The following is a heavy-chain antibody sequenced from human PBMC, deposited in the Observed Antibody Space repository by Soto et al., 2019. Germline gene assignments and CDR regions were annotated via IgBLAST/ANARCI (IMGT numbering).Heavy chain of an antibody. CDR2: IYYSGST. J-gene: IGHJ4*02. V-gene: IGHV4-39*01. CDR3: AFRLPGYYDLRGSDFDY. Sequence: QLQLQESGPGLVKPSETLSLTCTVSGGSISSSSYYWGWIRQPPGKGLEWIGSIYYSGSTYYNPSLKSRVTISVDTSKNQFSLKLSSVTAADTAVYYCAFRLPGYYDLRGSDFDYWGQGTLVTVSS. CDR1: GGSISSSSYY. D-gene: IGHD3-3*01.